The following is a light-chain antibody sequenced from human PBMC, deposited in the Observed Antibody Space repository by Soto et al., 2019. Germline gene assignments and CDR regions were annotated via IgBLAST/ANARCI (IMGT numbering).Light chain of an antibody. V-gene: IGKV3-11*01. CDR3: QQRGGCPLT. J-gene: IGKJ4*02. CDR1: QGVGRF. Sequence: EIVLTQSPATLSLSPGERAALSCRASQGVGRFLAWYQQKPGQAPRLLIYDASNRATGIPGRFSGSGSETDFTLAIDNREPDDFADYYRQQRGGCPLTFGGGTKVEIK. CDR2: DAS.